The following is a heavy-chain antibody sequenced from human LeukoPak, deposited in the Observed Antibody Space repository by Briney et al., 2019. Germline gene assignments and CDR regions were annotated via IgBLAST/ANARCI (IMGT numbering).Heavy chain of an antibody. D-gene: IGHD2-2*01. J-gene: IGHJ5*02. CDR3: ARESQLRRFDP. CDR1: GYTFTSYY. Sequence: ASVKVSCKASGYTFTSYYMRWVRQAPGQGLEWVGIINPSGGSTSYAQKFQGRVTMTRDTSTSTVYMELSSLRSEDTAVYYCARESQLRRFDPWGQGTLVTVSS. V-gene: IGHV1-46*01. CDR2: INPSGGST.